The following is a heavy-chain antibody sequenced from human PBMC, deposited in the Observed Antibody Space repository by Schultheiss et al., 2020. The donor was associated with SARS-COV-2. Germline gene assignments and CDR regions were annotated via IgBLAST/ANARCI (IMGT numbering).Heavy chain of an antibody. CDR1: GFTFSSYW. CDR2: INSDGSST. J-gene: IGHJ4*02. CDR3: AREEGYSSGWHPTYFDY. D-gene: IGHD6-19*01. Sequence: GGSLRLSCAASGFTFSSYWMHWVRQAPGKGLVWVSRINSDGSSTSYADSVKGRFTISRDNSKNTLYLQMNSLRAEDTAVYYCAREEGYSSGWHPTYFDYWGQGTLVTVSS. V-gene: IGHV3-74*01.